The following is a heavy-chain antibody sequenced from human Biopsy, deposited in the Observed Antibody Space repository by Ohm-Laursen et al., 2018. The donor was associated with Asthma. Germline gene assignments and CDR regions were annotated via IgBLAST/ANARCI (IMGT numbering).Heavy chain of an antibody. V-gene: IGHV4-39*01. CDR2: IYYSGTT. J-gene: IGHJ6*02. Sequence: SETLSLTCSLSSGSGGYMSSGNYYWGWIRQPPGKGLEWIGSIYYSGTTYYNPSLESRVTVSAATSKNQFSLNLTSATAADTAVYYCVRGSSSWHHGPFHYYYGLDVWGQGTTATVSS. D-gene: IGHD6-13*01. CDR3: VRGSSSWHHGPFHYYYGLDV. CDR1: SGSGGYMSSGNYY.